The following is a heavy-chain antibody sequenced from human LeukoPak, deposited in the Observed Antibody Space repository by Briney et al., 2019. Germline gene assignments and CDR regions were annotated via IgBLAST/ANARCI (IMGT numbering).Heavy chain of an antibody. CDR2: INAGNGNT. V-gene: IGHV1-3*01. D-gene: IGHD3-10*01. Sequence: GASVKLSCNASGYTFTIYAMHWVRQAPGQRLEWMGWINAGNGNTKYSQKFQGRVTITRDTSASTAYMELSSLRSEDTAVYYCARVTMVRGVIIFDYWGQGTLVTVSS. CDR3: ARVTMVRGVIIFDY. J-gene: IGHJ4*02. CDR1: GYTFTIYA.